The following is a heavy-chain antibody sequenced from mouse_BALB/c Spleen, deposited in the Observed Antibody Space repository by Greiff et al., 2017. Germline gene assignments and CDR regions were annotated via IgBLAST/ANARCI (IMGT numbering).Heavy chain of an antibody. V-gene: IGHV2-9*02. J-gene: IGHJ3*01. CDR2: IWAGGST. CDR1: GFSLTSYG. CDR3: AREANWDGY. Sequence: VQLQQSGPGLVAPSQSLSITCTVSGFSLTSYGVHWVRQPPGKGLEWLGVIWAGGSTNYNSALMSRLSISKDNSKSQVFLKMNSLQTDDTAMYYCAREANWDGYWGQGTLVTVSA. D-gene: IGHD4-1*01.